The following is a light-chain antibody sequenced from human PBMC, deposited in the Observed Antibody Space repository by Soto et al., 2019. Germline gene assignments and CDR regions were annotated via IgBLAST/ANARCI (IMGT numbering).Light chain of an antibody. CDR2: AAS. CDR1: QSISSY. V-gene: IGKV1-39*01. Sequence: IQMTQSPSSLSASVGDRVTITCRASQSISSYLNWYQQKPGKAPKLLIYAASSLQSGVPSRFSGSGSGTDFTLTISSLQPEDFATYSCQQSYSTPYTFGQGTKVDIK. J-gene: IGKJ2*01. CDR3: QQSYSTPYT.